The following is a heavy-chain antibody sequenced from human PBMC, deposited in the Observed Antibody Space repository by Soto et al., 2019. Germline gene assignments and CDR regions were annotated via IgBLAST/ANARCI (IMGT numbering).Heavy chain of an antibody. V-gene: IGHV1-69*08. CDR3: ARDPIQAWGSGSYFAFDI. J-gene: IGHJ3*02. Sequence: QVQLVQSGAEVKKPGSSVKVSCKASGGTFSSYTISWVRQAPGQGLEWMGRIIPILGIANYAQKFQGRVTITADKSTSTAYMELSSLRSEDTAVYYCARDPIQAWGSGSYFAFDIWGQGTMVTVSS. CDR2: IIPILGIA. CDR1: GGTFSSYT. D-gene: IGHD3-10*01.